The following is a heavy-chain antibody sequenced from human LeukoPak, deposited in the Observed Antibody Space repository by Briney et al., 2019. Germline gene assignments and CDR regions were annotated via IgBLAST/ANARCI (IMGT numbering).Heavy chain of an antibody. V-gene: IGHV1-46*01. CDR3: ARDSRYDSSGLSFDY. Sequence: ASVKVSCKVSGYTFTSYYMHWVRQAPGQGLEWMGIINPSDGSTSYAQKFQGRVTMTRDTSTSTVYMELSSLRSEDTAVYYCARDSRYDSSGLSFDYWGQGTLVTVSS. CDR1: GYTFTSYY. D-gene: IGHD3-22*01. J-gene: IGHJ4*02. CDR2: INPSDGST.